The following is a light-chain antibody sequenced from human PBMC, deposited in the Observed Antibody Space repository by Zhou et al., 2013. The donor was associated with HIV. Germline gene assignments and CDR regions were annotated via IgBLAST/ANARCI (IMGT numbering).Light chain of an antibody. CDR1: QSVSSSY. CDR3: QQRKSGLS. Sequence: EIVLTQSPGTLSLSPGERATLSCRASQSVSSSYLAWYQQKPGQAPRLLIYGASSRATGIPDRFSGSGSGTDFTLTISRLEPEDFAVYFCQQRKSGLSFGGGTKVEI. V-gene: IGKV3-20*01. CDR2: GAS. J-gene: IGKJ4*01.